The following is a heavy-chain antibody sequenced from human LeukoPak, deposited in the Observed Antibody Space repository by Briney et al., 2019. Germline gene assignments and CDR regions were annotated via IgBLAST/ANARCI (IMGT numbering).Heavy chain of an antibody. V-gene: IGHV3-13*01. D-gene: IGHD3-10*01. CDR2: IGTDGDT. CDR1: GFTFSSYD. Sequence: PGGSLRLSCAASGFTFSSYDMHWVRQATGKGLEWVSAIGTDGDTYYPGSVKGRFTISRENAKNSLYLQMNSLRAGDTAVYYCARDRGSGSLYMDVWGKGTTVIVSS. J-gene: IGHJ6*03. CDR3: ARDRGSGSLYMDV.